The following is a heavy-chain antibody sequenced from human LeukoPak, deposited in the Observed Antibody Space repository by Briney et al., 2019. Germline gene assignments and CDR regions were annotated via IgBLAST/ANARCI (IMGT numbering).Heavy chain of an antibody. CDR1: GFTFSSYA. V-gene: IGHV3-23*01. D-gene: IGHD3-16*01. Sequence: GGSLRLSCAASGFTFSSYAMSWVRQAPGKGLEWVLAISGSGGSTYYADSVKGRFTISRDNSKNTLYLQMNSLRAEDTAVYYCAFGLRLGELDYWGQGTLVTVSS. CDR3: AFGLRLGELDY. CDR2: ISGSGGST. J-gene: IGHJ4*02.